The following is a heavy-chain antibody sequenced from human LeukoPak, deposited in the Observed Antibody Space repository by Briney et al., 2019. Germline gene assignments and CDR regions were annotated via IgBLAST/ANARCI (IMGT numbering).Heavy chain of an antibody. CDR3: ARARQYCAGGSGYSFDY. CDR2: IISSSTYI. V-gene: IGHV3-21*01. J-gene: IGHJ4*02. D-gene: IGHD2-15*01. CDR1: GFAFSSYS. Sequence: PGGSLRLSCAASGFAFSSYSMNWVRQAPGKGLEWVSSIISSSTYIYYADSVKGRFTISRDNAKNSLYLQMNSLRAEDTAVYYCARARQYCAGGSGYSFDYWGQGTLVTVSS.